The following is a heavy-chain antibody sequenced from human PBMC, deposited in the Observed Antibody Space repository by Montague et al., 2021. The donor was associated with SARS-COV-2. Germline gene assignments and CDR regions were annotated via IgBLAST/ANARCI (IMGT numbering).Heavy chain of an antibody. V-gene: IGHV3-11*06. CDR1: GFTFSDYY. Sequence: SLRLSCAASGFTFSDYYMSWIRQAPGKGLEWVSYISSSSSYTNYXDSVKGRFTISRDNAKNSLYLQMNSLRAEDTAVYYCARVETYYYDSSGYNGVDYWGQGTLVTVSS. J-gene: IGHJ4*02. D-gene: IGHD3-22*01. CDR2: ISSSSSYT. CDR3: ARVETYYYDSSGYNGVDY.